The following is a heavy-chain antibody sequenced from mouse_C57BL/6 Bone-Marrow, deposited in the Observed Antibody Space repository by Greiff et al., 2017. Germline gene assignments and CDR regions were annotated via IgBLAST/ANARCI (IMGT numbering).Heavy chain of an antibody. Sequence: EVKLVESVAELVRPGASVKLSCTASGFNIKNTYMHWVKQRPEQGLEWIGRIDPANGNTKYAPKFQGKATITADTASNTAYLQLSSLTSEDTAIYYCARDSGMITTLYYYAMDYWGQGTSVTVSS. V-gene: IGHV14-3*01. CDR1: GFNIKNTY. CDR2: IDPANGNT. D-gene: IGHD2-4*01. J-gene: IGHJ4*01. CDR3: ARDSGMITTLYYYAMDY.